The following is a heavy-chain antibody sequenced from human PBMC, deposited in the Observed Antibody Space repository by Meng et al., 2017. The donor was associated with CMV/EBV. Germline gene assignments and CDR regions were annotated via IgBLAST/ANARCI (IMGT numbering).Heavy chain of an antibody. V-gene: IGHV3-21*01. CDR2: ISSSSSYI. J-gene: IGHJ4*02. CDR3: AIGVTGRYCSSTSCYEDY. D-gene: IGHD2-2*01. CDR1: GFTFSSYS. Sequence: GESLKTSCAASGFTFSSYSMNWVRQAPGKGLEWVSSISSSSSYIYYADSVKGRFTISRDNAKNSLYLQMNSLRAEDTAVYYCAIGVTGRYCSSTSCYEDYWGQGTLVTVSS.